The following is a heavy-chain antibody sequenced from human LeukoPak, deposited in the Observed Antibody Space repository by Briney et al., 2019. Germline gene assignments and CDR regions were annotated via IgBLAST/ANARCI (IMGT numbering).Heavy chain of an antibody. D-gene: IGHD3-16*02. CDR1: GYTFTDYY. Sequence: ASVKVSCKASGYTFTDYYMYWVRQTPGQGLEWMGWINPKSGGTNYAHKFQGRITMTRDTSITTAYMELSGLRFDDPAVYYCARDHLTVIEGPGNWGQGTLVTVSS. V-gene: IGHV1-2*07. CDR2: INPKSGGT. CDR3: ARDHLTVIEGPGN. J-gene: IGHJ4*02.